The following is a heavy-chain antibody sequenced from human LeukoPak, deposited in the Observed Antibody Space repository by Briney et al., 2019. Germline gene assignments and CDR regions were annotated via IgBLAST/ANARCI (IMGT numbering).Heavy chain of an antibody. CDR1: GYSISSGYY. J-gene: IGHJ3*01. CDR2: IFLSGSI. V-gene: IGHV4-38-2*01. D-gene: IGHD3-22*01. Sequence: SETLSLTCDVSGYSISSGYYWGWIRQSPGEGLEWIATIFLSGSIYYNPSLKSRVTLSVDTSKNQFTLKLDSVTAADTAMYYCARMGVSYYYDSSTYFPTAFDVWGQGTMVSVSS. CDR3: ARMGVSYYYDSSTYFPTAFDV.